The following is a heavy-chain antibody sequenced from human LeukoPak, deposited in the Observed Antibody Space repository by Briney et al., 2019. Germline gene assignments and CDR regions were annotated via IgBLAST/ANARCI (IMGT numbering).Heavy chain of an antibody. V-gene: IGHV3-66*01. J-gene: IGHJ3*02. Sequence: PGGSLRLSCAASGFTVSSNYMSWVRQAPGKGLEWVSVIYSGGSTYYADSVKGRFTISRDNSKNTLYPQMNSLRAEDTAVYYCATSVYGSAAFDIWGQGTMVTVSS. D-gene: IGHD4-17*01. CDR2: IYSGGST. CDR1: GFTVSSNY. CDR3: ATSVYGSAAFDI.